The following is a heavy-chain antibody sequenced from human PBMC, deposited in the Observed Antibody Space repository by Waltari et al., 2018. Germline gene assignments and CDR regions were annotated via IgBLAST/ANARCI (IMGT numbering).Heavy chain of an antibody. V-gene: IGHV1-2*06. CDR2: INPNSGGT. D-gene: IGHD4-4*01. Sequence: VPLVPSGAAVTKPGASVKVSCKASGYTFTGYYMHWVRQAPGQGLEWMGRINPNSGGTNYAQKFQGRVTMTRDTSISTAYMELSRLRSDDTAVYYCAAYSNYGTPPSNWGQGTLVTVSS. J-gene: IGHJ4*02. CDR1: GYTFTGYY. CDR3: AAYSNYGTPPSN.